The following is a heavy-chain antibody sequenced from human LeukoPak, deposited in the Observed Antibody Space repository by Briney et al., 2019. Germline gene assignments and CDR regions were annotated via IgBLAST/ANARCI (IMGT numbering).Heavy chain of an antibody. CDR1: GYTFTGNA. CDR3: ARGNWGHFDY. J-gene: IGHJ4*02. CDR2: TFNGYT. Sequence: GASVKVSCKASGYTFTGNAIVWVRQAPGQGLECMGWTFNGYTKYAQNLQGRVTMAADTSTTTAYMELRSLRSDDTAVYYCARGNWGHFDYWGQGTLVTVSS. D-gene: IGHD7-27*01. V-gene: IGHV1-18*01.